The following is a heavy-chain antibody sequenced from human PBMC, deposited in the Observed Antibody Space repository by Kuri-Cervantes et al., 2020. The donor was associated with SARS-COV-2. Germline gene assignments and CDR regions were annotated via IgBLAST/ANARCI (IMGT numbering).Heavy chain of an antibody. CDR1: GFTFSDYY. J-gene: IGHJ6*02. D-gene: IGHD2-15*01. V-gene: IGHV3-11*01. CDR2: ISSSGSTI. Sequence: RGSLRLSCAASGFTFSDYYMSWIRQAPGKGLEWVSYISSSGSTIYYADSVKGRFTISRDNAKNSLYLQMNSLRAEDTAVYYCARTGLPGWYYYYGMDVWGQGTTVTVSS. CDR3: ARTGLPGWYYYYGMDV.